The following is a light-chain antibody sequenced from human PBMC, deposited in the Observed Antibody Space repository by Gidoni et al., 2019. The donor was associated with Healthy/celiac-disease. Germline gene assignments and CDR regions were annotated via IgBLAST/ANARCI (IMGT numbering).Light chain of an antibody. J-gene: IGLJ2*01. CDR1: SSNIGSNY. V-gene: IGLV1-47*01. Sequence: QSVLTQPPSASGTPGQRVTISCSGSSSNIGSNYVYCYQQLPETAPKLLIYRNNQRPSGVPDRFSGSKSGTSASLAISGLRSEDEADYYCAAWDDSFVVFGGGTKLTVL. CDR2: RNN. CDR3: AAWDDSFVV.